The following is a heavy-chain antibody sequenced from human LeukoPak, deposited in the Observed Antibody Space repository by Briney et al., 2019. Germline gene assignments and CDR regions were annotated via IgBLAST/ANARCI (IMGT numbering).Heavy chain of an antibody. CDR3: ARQNDFRLDY. V-gene: IGHV5-51*01. J-gene: IGHJ4*02. D-gene: IGHD3-3*01. CDR2: IYPGDSDT. CDR1: GYTFSSYW. Sequence: GASLRISCKGSGYTFSSYWIGWVRQLPGKGLEWMGIIYPGDSDTRYSPSLQGQVTISVDTSIGTAYLQWSSLKASDTAIYYCARQNDFRLDYWGQGTLVTVSS.